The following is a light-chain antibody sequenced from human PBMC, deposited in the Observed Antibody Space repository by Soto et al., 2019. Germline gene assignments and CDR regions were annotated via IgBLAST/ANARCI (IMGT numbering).Light chain of an antibody. CDR2: GAS. CDR3: RQYGNSSRT. V-gene: IGKV3-20*01. J-gene: IGKJ1*01. Sequence: EMVFTQSPGTLSLSPGERATLSCRASQSVSSNYLAWYQQKPGQAPRLLICGASSRATGIPDRFSGSGSGTDFTLTISRXEPEDFAVYYCRQYGNSSRTFGQGTKVDIK. CDR1: QSVSSNY.